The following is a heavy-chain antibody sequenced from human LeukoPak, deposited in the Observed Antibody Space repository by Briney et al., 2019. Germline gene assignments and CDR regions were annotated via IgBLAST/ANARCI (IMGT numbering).Heavy chain of an antibody. CDR1: GFTFSGSA. CDR2: IRSKAYGGTT. Sequence: GGSLRLSCAASGFTFSGSAMHWVRQAPGKGLEWVGFIRSKAYGGTTEYAASVKGRFTISRDDSKSIAYLQMNSLKTEDTAVYYCTREKQQLVPDYWGQGTLVTVSS. V-gene: IGHV3-49*04. CDR3: TREKQQLVPDY. J-gene: IGHJ4*02. D-gene: IGHD6-13*01.